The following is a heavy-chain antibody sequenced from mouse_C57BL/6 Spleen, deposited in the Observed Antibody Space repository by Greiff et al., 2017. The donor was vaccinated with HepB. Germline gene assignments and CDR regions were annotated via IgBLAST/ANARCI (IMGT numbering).Heavy chain of an antibody. J-gene: IGHJ1*03. D-gene: IGHD2-10*01. CDR3: ARNHLLLSDWYFDV. Sequence: EVKLVESGGGLVKPGGSLKLSCAASGFTFSDYGMHWVRQAPEKGLEWVAYISSGSSTIYYADTVKGRFTISRDNAKNTLFLQMTSLRTEDTAMYYCARNHLLLSDWYFDVWGTGTTVTVSS. CDR1: GFTFSDYG. CDR2: ISSGSSTI. V-gene: IGHV5-17*01.